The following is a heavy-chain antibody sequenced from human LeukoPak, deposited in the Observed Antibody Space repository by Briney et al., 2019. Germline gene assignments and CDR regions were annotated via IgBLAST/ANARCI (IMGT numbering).Heavy chain of an antibody. D-gene: IGHD5-18*01. CDR2: ISGRGVST. CDR3: AKREGPQLWLAFDY. V-gene: IGHV3-23*01. J-gene: IGHJ4*02. Sequence: GGSLRLSCAASGFTYSSYVMSWVRQAPGKGLEWVSTISGRGVSTYYADSVKGRFTVSRDYSKNTLDLQMNGLRVDDTAVYYCAKREGPQLWLAFDYWGQGTLVTVSS. CDR1: GFTYSSYV.